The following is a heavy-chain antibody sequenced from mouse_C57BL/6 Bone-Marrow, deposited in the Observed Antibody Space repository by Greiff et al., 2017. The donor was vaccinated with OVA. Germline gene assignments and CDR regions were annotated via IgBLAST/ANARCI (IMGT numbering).Heavy chain of an antibody. J-gene: IGHJ1*03. CDR2: INPNNGGT. D-gene: IGHD1-1*01. Sequence: VQLQQSGPELVKPGASVKISCKASGYTFTDYYMNRVKQSHGKSLEWIGDINPNNGGTSYNQKFKGKATLTVDKSSSTAYMELRSLTSEDSAVYYCARDYYGSSWYFDVWGTGTTVTVSS. CDR3: ARDYYGSSWYFDV. CDR1: GYTFTDYY. V-gene: IGHV1-26*01.